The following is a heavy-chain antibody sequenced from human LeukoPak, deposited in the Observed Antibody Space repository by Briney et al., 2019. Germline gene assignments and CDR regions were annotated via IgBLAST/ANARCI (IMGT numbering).Heavy chain of an antibody. CDR2: ISGNGIST. V-gene: IGHV3-23*01. Sequence: GGSLRLSCAASGFSFSTYAMSWVRQAPGKGLEWVSAISGNGISTYYADSVKGRFTISRDNSKNTVYLQMNSLRAEDTAVYYCAKDGSRYPPTYDSSGYNGRFDPWGQGTLVTVSS. J-gene: IGHJ5*02. CDR1: GFSFSTYA. D-gene: IGHD3-22*01. CDR3: AKDGSRYPPTYDSSGYNGRFDP.